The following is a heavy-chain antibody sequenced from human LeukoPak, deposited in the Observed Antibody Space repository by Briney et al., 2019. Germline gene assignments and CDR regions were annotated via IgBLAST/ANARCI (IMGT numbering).Heavy chain of an antibody. CDR2: INHSGST. Sequence: SETLSLTCAVYGGSFSGYYWSWIRQPPGKGLEWIWEINHSGSTNYNPSLKSRVTISVDTSKNQFSLKLSSVTAADTAVYYCARHPSPLMGMHRRLDPWGQGTLVTVSS. D-gene: IGHD7-27*01. CDR1: GGSFSGYY. CDR3: ARHPSPLMGMHRRLDP. J-gene: IGHJ5*02. V-gene: IGHV4-34*01.